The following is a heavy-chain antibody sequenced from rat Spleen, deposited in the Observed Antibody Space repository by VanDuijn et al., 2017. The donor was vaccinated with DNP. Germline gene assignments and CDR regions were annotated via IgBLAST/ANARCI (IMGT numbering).Heavy chain of an antibody. J-gene: IGHJ2*01. Sequence: EVQLVESGGGLVQPGRSLKLSCAASGLTYSDYDMAGIRQTPTKGLEWVAYTNYAGGSTYNGDSVKGRFTISRDNAKSTLYLQINSLRSEDTATYYCATHKGHSTGITPFHYWGQGVLVTVSS. D-gene: IGHD1-9*01. CDR2: TNYAGGST. CDR3: ATHKGHSTGITPFHY. V-gene: IGHV5-22*01. CDR1: GLTYSDYD.